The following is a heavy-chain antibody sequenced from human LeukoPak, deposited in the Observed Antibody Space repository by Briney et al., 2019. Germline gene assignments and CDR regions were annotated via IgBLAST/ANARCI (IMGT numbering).Heavy chain of an antibody. J-gene: IGHJ6*04. CDR3: ARAYYDILTGPQDYYCYGMDV. V-gene: IGHV1-69*01. CDR2: IIPIFGTA. D-gene: IGHD3-9*01. Sequence: GSSVKVPCKASGGTFSSYAISWVRQAPGQGLEWMGGIIPIFGTANYAQKFQGRVTITADESTSTAYMELSSLRSEDTAVYYCARAYYDILTGPQDYYCYGMDVWGKGTTVTVSS. CDR1: GGTFSSYA.